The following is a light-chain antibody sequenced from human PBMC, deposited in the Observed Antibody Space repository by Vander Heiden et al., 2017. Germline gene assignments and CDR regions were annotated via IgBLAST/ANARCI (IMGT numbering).Light chain of an antibody. V-gene: IGKV1-33*01. CDR1: QDISNY. CDR2: DAS. Sequence: DIQMTQSPSSLSASVGDRVTITCQASQDISNYLNWYQQKPGKAPKLLIYDASNLETGVQSRFSGSGSGTDFTLTISSLQTEDIATYYCQQYDNLPFGGGTKVEIK. J-gene: IGKJ4*01. CDR3: QQYDNLP.